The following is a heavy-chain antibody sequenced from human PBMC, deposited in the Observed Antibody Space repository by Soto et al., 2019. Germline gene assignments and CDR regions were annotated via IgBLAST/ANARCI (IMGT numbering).Heavy chain of an antibody. CDR3: ARHQGGYSGYDWDFDD. CDR2: IYYSGST. J-gene: IGHJ4*02. CDR1: GGSIISCGYY. Sequence: SETLSLTCTVSGGSIISCGYYWSWIRQHPGKGLEWIGYIYYSGSTNYNPSLKSRVTISVDTSKNQFSLKLSSVTAADTAVYYCARHQGGYSGYDWDFDDWGQGTLVTVSS. V-gene: IGHV4-61*08. D-gene: IGHD5-12*01.